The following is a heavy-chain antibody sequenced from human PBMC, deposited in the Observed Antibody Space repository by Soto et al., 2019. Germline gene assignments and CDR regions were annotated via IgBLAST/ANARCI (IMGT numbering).Heavy chain of an antibody. CDR1: GFTFSSYA. J-gene: IGHJ4*02. Sequence: PGGSPRLSCAASGFTFSSYAMSWVRQAPGKGLEWVSAISGSGGSTYCADSVKGRFTISRDNSKNTLYLQMNSLRAEDTAVYYCAKVSPDDYDFWSGYYSVDYWGQRTLVTVSS. CDR3: AKVSPDDYDFWSGYYSVDY. V-gene: IGHV3-23*01. CDR2: ISGSGGST. D-gene: IGHD3-3*01.